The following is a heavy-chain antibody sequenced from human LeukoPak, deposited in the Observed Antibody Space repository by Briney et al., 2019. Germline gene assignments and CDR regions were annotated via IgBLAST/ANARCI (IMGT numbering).Heavy chain of an antibody. CDR2: ISGSGGST. V-gene: IGHV3-23*01. CDR1: GFTFSSYG. J-gene: IGHJ4*02. CDR3: AKDLAVATIAGFDY. Sequence: PGGSLRLSCAASGFTFSSYGMSWVRQAPGKGLEWVSAISGSGGSTYYADSVKGRFTISRDNSKNTLYLQMNSLRAEDTAVYYCAKDLAVATIAGFDYWGQGTLVTVSS. D-gene: IGHD5-12*01.